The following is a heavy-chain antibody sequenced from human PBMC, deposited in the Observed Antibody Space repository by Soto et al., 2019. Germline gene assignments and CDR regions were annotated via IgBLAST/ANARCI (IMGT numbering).Heavy chain of an antibody. Sequence: PSETLSLTCAVSGGSISSSNWWRWVRQPPGKGLEWIGHIYSSGSTHYNPSLQNRVTISIDTSKNQVSLKVNSVTAADTAVYYCARDHPHSYGVYYFDYWGQGTPVTVSS. CDR3: ARDHPHSYGVYYFDY. V-gene: IGHV4-4*02. D-gene: IGHD5-18*01. J-gene: IGHJ4*02. CDR1: GGSISSSNW. CDR2: IYSSGST.